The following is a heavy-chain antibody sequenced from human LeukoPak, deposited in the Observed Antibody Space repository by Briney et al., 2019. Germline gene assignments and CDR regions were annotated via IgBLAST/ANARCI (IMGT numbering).Heavy chain of an antibody. CDR3: ARAYSGGGIVVVPAAN. Sequence: GGSLRLSCAASGFTFSAYSFNWVRQAPGKGLEWLSYLSSSSTTTYYADSVKGRFTISRDDAKNSLYLQMNSLRAEDTAVYYCARAYSGGGIVVVPAANWGQGTLVTVSS. J-gene: IGHJ4*02. CDR1: GFTFSAYS. D-gene: IGHD2-2*01. CDR2: LSSSSTTT. V-gene: IGHV3-48*04.